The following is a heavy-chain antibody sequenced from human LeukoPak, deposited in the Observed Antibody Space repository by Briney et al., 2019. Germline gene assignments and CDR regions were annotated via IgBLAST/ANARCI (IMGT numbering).Heavy chain of an antibody. CDR1: GFTFSNYW. CDR2: IYSDGSGT. D-gene: IGHD6-6*01. Sequence: GGSLRLSCAASGFTFSNYWMHWVRQAPGKGLVWVSRIYSDGSGTTYADSVRGRFTISRDNAKNTVSLQMNSLKAEDTAVYYCARVREAARPFDYWGQGTLVTVSS. J-gene: IGHJ4*02. CDR3: ARVREAARPFDY. V-gene: IGHV3-74*01.